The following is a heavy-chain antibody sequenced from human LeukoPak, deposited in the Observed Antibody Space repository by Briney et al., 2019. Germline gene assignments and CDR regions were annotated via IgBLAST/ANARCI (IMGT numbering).Heavy chain of an antibody. CDR2: ISSGSTYI. CDR1: GFTFSSYS. D-gene: IGHD1-26*01. CDR3: ARDRGWELRWFELDY. Sequence: GGSLRLSCAASGFTFSSYSMNWVRQAPGKGLEWVSSISSGSTYIYYADSVKGRFTISRDNAKNSLYLQMNSLRAEDTAVYYCARDRGWELRWFELDYWGQGTLVTVSS. J-gene: IGHJ4*02. V-gene: IGHV3-21*01.